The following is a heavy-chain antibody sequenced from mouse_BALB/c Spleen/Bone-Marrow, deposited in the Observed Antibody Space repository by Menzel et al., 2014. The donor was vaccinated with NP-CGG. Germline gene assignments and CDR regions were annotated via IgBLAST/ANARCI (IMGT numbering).Heavy chain of an antibody. CDR2: INPYNGAT. J-gene: IGHJ3*01. CDR1: GYSFTGYY. D-gene: IGHD2-4*01. V-gene: IGHV1-34*02. Sequence: EVQLQQSGPELVKPGDSVKISCKASGYSFTGYYMHWVKRSHVKSLEGIGRINPYNGATSYNQNFKDKASLTVDKSSSTAYMELHSLTSEDSAVYYCANYDGVFAYWGQGTLVTVSA. CDR3: ANYDGVFAY.